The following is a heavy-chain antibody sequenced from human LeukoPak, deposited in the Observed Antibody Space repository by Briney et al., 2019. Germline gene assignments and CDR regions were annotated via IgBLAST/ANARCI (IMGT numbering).Heavy chain of an antibody. CDR2: IFYSGSA. CDR3: ARAARPGNYYYYYMDV. Sequence: SETLSLTCTVSGGSISTSNYYWGWIRQPPGKGLEWIGNIFYSGSAYYSPSLKSRVTISLDTSRNQFSLKLSSVTAADTAVYYCARAARPGNYYYYYMDVWGKGTTVTVSS. V-gene: IGHV4-39*07. D-gene: IGHD6-6*01. J-gene: IGHJ6*03. CDR1: GGSISTSNYY.